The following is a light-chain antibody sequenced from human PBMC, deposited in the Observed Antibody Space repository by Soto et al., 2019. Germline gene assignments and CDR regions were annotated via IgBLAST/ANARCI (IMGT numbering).Light chain of an antibody. J-gene: IGKJ1*01. Sequence: DIQRTQSPSTLSASVGDRVTITCRASQSISSWLAWYQQKPGKAPKLLIYDASSLESGVPSRFSGSGSGTEFTLTISSLQPDDFATYYCQQYNSYLWTFGQGSMADI. CDR2: DAS. CDR3: QQYNSYLWT. CDR1: QSISSW. V-gene: IGKV1-5*01.